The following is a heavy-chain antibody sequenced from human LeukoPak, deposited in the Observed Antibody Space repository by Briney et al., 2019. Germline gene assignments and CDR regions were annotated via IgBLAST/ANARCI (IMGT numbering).Heavy chain of an antibody. J-gene: IGHJ4*02. CDR1: GFTFSTYW. CDR2: IKQDGSKK. D-gene: IGHD6-19*01. Sequence: GGSLRHSCAASGFTFSTYWMTWVRQAPGKGLEWVANIKQDGSKKYYVDSVKGRFTISRDNAKNSLYLQMNSLRVEDTAVYYCARDGSSGWYPTDYWGQGTLVTVSS. CDR3: ARDGSSGWYPTDY. V-gene: IGHV3-7*01.